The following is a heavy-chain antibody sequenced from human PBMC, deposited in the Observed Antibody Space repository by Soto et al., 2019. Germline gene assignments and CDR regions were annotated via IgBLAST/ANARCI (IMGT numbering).Heavy chain of an antibody. V-gene: IGHV1-69*14. CDR3: ARCAPGQQLDY. D-gene: IGHD6-13*01. J-gene: IGHJ4*02. CDR1: GGTFSSYT. CDR2: IIPMFGST. Sequence: QVQLVQSGAEVKKPGSSVNVSCKASGGTFSSYTMNWVRQAPGQGLEWMGGIIPMFGSTNYAQKFQGRVTLTADKSTRTAYMEISSLRFEDTAVYYCARCAPGQQLDYWGQGTLLTVSS.